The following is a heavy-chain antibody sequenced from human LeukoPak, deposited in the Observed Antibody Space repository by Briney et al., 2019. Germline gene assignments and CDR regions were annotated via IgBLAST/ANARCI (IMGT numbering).Heavy chain of an antibody. J-gene: IGHJ4*02. D-gene: IGHD2/OR15-2a*01. CDR3: ATDSTTWPNY. CDR2: IYHSGST. CDR1: GGSISSGGYS. Sequence: SETLSLTCAVSGGSISSGGYSWSWIRQPPGKGLEWIGYIYHSGSTYYNPSLKSRVTISVDTSKNQFSLRLNSVTAADTAVYYCATDSTTWPNYWGQGTLVTVSS. V-gene: IGHV4-30-2*01.